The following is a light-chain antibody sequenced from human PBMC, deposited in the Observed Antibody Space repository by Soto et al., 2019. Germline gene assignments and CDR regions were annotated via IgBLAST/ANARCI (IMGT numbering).Light chain of an antibody. Sequence: EIVMTQSPATLSLSPGERATLFCRASQTVNTNLAWYQQKLGQAPRLLIFGASTRATGIPARFSGSGSGTEFTLTISSLQSEDCTIYYCQQYNNWPYTFGQGTKVDIK. CDR1: QTVNTN. V-gene: IGKV3-15*01. CDR3: QQYNNWPYT. CDR2: GAS. J-gene: IGKJ2*01.